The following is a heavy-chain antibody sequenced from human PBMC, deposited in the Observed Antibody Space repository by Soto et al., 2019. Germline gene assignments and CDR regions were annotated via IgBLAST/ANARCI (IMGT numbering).Heavy chain of an antibody. V-gene: IGHV3-23*01. CDR3: AKDLIAATGTPSYYFDS. CDR1: GFTFDTYA. D-gene: IGHD6-13*01. J-gene: IGHJ4*02. CDR2: VSGSGLYT. Sequence: EVQLLESGGGLVQPGGSLRLSCVASGFTFDTYAISWVRQAPGKGLEWVSTVSGSGLYTYYTDSVKGRFTISRDNPRNTLYLQTNSLRLEDTAVYFCAKDLIAATGTPSYYFDSWGQGTLVTVSS.